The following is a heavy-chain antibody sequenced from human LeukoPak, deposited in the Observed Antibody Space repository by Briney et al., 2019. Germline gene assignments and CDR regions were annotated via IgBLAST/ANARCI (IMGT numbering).Heavy chain of an antibody. V-gene: IGHV1-3*01. CDR3: ARSIWYNRQYYFDS. CDR2: INCGNGKT. CDR1: GYSYNDYA. Sequence: ASVTVSCTASGYSYNDYAMQWVRQAPGQRLEWMGWINCGNGKTKYSEKFQGRVTITRDQSATTAYMDLNSLRSEDTAVYYCARSIWYNRQYYFDSWGQGTLVTVSS. D-gene: IGHD6-13*01. J-gene: IGHJ4*02.